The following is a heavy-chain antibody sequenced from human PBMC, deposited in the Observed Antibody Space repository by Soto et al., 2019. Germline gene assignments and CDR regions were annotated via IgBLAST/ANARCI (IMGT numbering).Heavy chain of an antibody. Sequence: QVQLVESGGGLVKPGGSLRLSCAASGFTLSDYYMSWIRQAPGKGLEWVSYMSSSGSYRNHADSVKGRVTMSRDNGTNTVKLQMNSLRAEDTAVDYYARNGIAVSSSDWYFDLWGRGTLVTVSS. CDR1: GFTLSDYY. J-gene: IGHJ2*01. CDR2: MSSSGSYR. D-gene: IGHD6-19*01. V-gene: IGHV3-11*05. CDR3: ARNGIAVSSSDWYFDL.